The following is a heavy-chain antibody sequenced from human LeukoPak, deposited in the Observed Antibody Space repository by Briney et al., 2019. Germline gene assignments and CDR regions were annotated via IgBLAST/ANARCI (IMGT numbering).Heavy chain of an antibody. J-gene: IGHJ3*02. CDR1: GYSFTSYW. CDR3: ATPAAASYDGFDI. V-gene: IGHV5-51*01. CDR2: IYPGDSDT. Sequence: GESLKISCKGSGYSFTSYWIGWVRQMPGKGLEWMGIIYPGDSDTRYSPSFQGQVTISADKSISTAYLQWTSLKASDTAMYYCATPAAASYDGFDIWGQGTMVTVSS. D-gene: IGHD2-2*01.